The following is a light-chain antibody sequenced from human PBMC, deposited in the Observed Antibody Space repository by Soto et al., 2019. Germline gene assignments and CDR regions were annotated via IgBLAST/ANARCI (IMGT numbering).Light chain of an antibody. CDR1: KLGDKY. Sequence: SYELTQPPSVSVSPGQTASITCSGDKLGDKYACWYQQKPGQSPVLVIYQDSKRPSGIPERFSGSNSGNTATLTISGTQAMDEADYYCQAWDSSSVFGTGTKATVL. V-gene: IGLV3-1*01. CDR3: QAWDSSSV. CDR2: QDS. J-gene: IGLJ1*01.